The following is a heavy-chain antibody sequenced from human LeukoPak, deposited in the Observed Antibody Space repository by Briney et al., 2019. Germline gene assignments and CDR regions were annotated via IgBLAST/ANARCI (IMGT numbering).Heavy chain of an antibody. CDR3: ASNSLYDSSPGAEYFQH. V-gene: IGHV4-30-2*01. Sequence: PSQTLSLTCTVSGGSISSGGYYWSWIRQPPGKGLEWIGEINHSGSTNYNPSLKSRVTISVDTSKNQFSLKLSSVTAADTAVYYCASNSLYDSSPGAEYFQHWGQGTLVTVSS. CDR1: GGSISSGGYY. J-gene: IGHJ1*01. CDR2: INHSGST. D-gene: IGHD3-22*01.